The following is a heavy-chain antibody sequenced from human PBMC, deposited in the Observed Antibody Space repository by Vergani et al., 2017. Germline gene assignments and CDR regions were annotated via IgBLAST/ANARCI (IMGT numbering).Heavy chain of an antibody. V-gene: IGHV3-9*01. CDR1: GFTFSSYA. J-gene: IGHJ2*01. CDR3: AKDGYSSGWYLSSRYFDL. CDR2: ISWNSGSI. D-gene: IGHD6-19*01. Sequence: EVQLLESGGGLVQPGGSLRLSCAASGFTFSSYAMSWVRQAPGKGLEWVSGISWNSGSIGYADSVKGRFTISRDNAKNSLYLQMNSLRAEDTALYYCAKDGYSSGWYLSSRYFDLWGRGTLVTVSS.